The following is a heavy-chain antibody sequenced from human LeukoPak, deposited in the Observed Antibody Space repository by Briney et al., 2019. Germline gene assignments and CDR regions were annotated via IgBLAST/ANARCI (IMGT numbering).Heavy chain of an antibody. CDR2: IKQDGAEK. CDR3: ARVGAWDLQRVFDY. D-gene: IGHD1-26*01. V-gene: IGHV3-7*01. Sequence: GGSLRLSCAASGFRFGDYWMTWARHVPGKGLEWVANIKQDGAEKHYAESVEGRFIISRDNAKNSLYLEMDSLKVEDTAVYYCARVGAWDLQRVFDYWGQGTLVPVS. J-gene: IGHJ4*02. CDR1: GFRFGDYW.